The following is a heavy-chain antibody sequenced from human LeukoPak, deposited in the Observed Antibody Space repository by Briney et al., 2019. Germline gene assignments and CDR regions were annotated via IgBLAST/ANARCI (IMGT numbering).Heavy chain of an antibody. CDR1: GGSISSYY. CDR3: ARDTRGSYWGDDAFDI. Sequence: SETLSLTCTVSGGSISSYYWSWIRRPPGKGLEWIGYIYYSGSTNYNPSLKSRVTISVDTSKNQFSLKLSSVTAADTAVYYCARDTRGSYWGDDAFDIWGQGTMVTVSS. V-gene: IGHV4-59*01. CDR2: IYYSGST. J-gene: IGHJ3*02. D-gene: IGHD1-26*01.